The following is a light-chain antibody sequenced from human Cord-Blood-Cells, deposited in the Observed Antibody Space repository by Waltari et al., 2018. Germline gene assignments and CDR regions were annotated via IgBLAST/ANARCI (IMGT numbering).Light chain of an antibody. V-gene: IGLV2-8*01. CDR1: SSDVGGYNY. CDR2: EVS. Sequence: QSALTQPPSASGSPGQSVTISCTGTSSDVGGYNYVSWYQQHPGKAPKLSIYEVSKRPSGVPDRFSDSKSGNTASLTVSGRQADDEADYYCSSYAGSNNLVFGGGTKLTVL. J-gene: IGLJ2*01. CDR3: SSYAGSNNLV.